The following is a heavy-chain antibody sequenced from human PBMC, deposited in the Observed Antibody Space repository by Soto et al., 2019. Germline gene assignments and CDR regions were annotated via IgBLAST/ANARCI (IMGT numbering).Heavy chain of an antibody. CDR2: IIPIFGTA. Sequence: QVQLVQSGAEVKKPGSSVKVSCKASGGTFSSYAISWVRQAPGQGLEWMGGIIPIFGTANYAQKFQGRVTIXXDXSXXTAHMELSSLRSEDTAVYYCARGVDAVVASDAFDIWGQGTMVTVSS. CDR3: ARGVDAVVASDAFDI. V-gene: IGHV1-69*12. CDR1: GGTFSSYA. J-gene: IGHJ3*02. D-gene: IGHD3-22*01.